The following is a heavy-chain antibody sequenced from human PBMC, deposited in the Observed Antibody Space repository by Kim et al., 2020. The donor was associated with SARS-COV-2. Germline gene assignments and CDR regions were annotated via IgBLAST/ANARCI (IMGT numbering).Heavy chain of an antibody. D-gene: IGHD2-8*01. CDR1: GFTFSSYW. CDR2: IKQDGSEK. CDR3: ARLNGRPGLYFPSDNWYFDL. J-gene: IGHJ2*01. V-gene: IGHV3-7*01. Sequence: GGSLRLSCAASGFTFSSYWMSWVRQAPGKGLEWVANIKQDGSEKYYVDSVKGRFTISRDNAKNSLYLQMNSLRAEDTAVYYCARLNGRPGLYFPSDNWYFDLWGRGTLVTVSS.